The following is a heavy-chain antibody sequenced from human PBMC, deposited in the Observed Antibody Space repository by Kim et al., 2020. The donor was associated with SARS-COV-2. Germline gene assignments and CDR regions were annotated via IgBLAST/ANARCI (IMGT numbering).Heavy chain of an antibody. D-gene: IGHD3-22*01. CDR3: TRRWSYDSNGYFPS. V-gene: IGHV3-73*01. CDR2: IRSKANNYAT. J-gene: IGHJ1*01. CDR1: GFTFSGSA. Sequence: GGSLRLSYATSGFTFSGSAMHWVRQASGKGLEWLGRIRSKANNYATAYFATVKGRFTISRDDSKNTAYLQMNSLKTEDTAMYYCTRRWSYDSNGYFPSWGQRALVTVSS.